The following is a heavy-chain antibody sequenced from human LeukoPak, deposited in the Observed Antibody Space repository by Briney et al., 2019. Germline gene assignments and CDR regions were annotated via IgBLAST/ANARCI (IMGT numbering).Heavy chain of an antibody. CDR2: INPNSGGT. D-gene: IGHD4-23*01. J-gene: IGHJ6*03. V-gene: IGHV1-2*02. CDR3: ARGGDFGGNSGYYYYYMDV. CDR1: GYTFTGYY. Sequence: ASVKVSCKASGYTFTGYYMHWVRQAPGQGLEWMGWINPNSGGTNYAQKFQGRVTMTRDTSISTAYMELSRLRSDDTAVYYCARGGDFGGNSGYYYYYMDVWGKGTTVTVSS.